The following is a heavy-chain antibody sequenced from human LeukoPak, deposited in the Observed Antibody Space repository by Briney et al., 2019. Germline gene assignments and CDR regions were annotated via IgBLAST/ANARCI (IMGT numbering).Heavy chain of an antibody. CDR3: ARLPAYYDFWSGYSHYYYMDV. V-gene: IGHV3-7*01. CDR2: IKQDGSEK. CDR1: GFTFSSYW. D-gene: IGHD3-3*01. J-gene: IGHJ6*03. Sequence: GGSLRLSCAASGFTFSSYWMSWVRQAPGKGLEWVANIKQDGSEKYYVDSVKGRFTISRDNAKNSLYLQMNSLRAEDTAVHYCARLPAYYDFWSGYSHYYYMDVWGKGTTVTVSS.